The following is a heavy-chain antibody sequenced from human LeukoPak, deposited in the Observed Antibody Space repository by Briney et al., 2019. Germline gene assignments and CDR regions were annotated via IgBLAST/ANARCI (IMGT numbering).Heavy chain of an antibody. Sequence: GGSLRLSCAASGFTFSGSAMHLVRQASGKGLEWVGRIRSKANSYATAYAASVKGRITISRDDSKNTAYLQMNSLKTEDTAVYYCTRRLVGATTGDYWGQGTLVTVSS. D-gene: IGHD1-26*01. CDR3: TRRLVGATTGDY. CDR1: GFTFSGSA. J-gene: IGHJ4*02. CDR2: IRSKANSYAT. V-gene: IGHV3-73*01.